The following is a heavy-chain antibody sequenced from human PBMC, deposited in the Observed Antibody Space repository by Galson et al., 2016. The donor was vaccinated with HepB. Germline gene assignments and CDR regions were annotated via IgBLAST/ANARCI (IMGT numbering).Heavy chain of an antibody. J-gene: IGHJ3*01. CDR3: ARAGGTTSIFAFDL. CDR2: ISYLGISQ. Sequence: SLRLSCAASGYTFSSYIIHWVRQAPGKGLEWVSVISYLGISQDYADSVKGRFTISRDDSKNTLYLQLNGLRPEDTAVYYCARAGGTTSIFAFDLWGRGTLVTVSS. V-gene: IGHV3-30-3*02. CDR1: GYTFSSYI. D-gene: IGHD1-14*01.